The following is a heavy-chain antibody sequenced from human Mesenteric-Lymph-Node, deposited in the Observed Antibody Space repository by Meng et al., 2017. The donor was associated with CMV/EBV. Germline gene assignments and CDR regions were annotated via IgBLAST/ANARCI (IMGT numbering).Heavy chain of an antibody. Sequence: GESLKISCAASGFTFSSYAMHWVRQAPGKGLEWVTFIRYDGSNKYYADSVKGRFTISRDNSKNTLYLQMNSLRAEDTAVYYCAKGGSGVRGVLEPYGMDVWGQGTTVTVSS. CDR2: IRYDGSNK. J-gene: IGHJ6*02. CDR3: AKGGSGVRGVLEPYGMDV. CDR1: GFTFSSYA. V-gene: IGHV3-30*02. D-gene: IGHD3-10*01.